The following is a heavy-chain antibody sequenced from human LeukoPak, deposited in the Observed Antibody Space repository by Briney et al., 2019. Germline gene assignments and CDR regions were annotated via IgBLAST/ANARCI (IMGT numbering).Heavy chain of an antibody. Sequence: SETLSLACTVSGGSISSYYWSWIRQPPGKGLEWIGYIYYSGSTNYNPSLKSRVTISVDTSKNQFSLKLSSVTAADTAVYYCARDRFIAAAEGAFDIWGQGTMVTVSS. CDR2: IYYSGST. V-gene: IGHV4-59*01. D-gene: IGHD6-13*01. CDR3: ARDRFIAAAEGAFDI. J-gene: IGHJ3*02. CDR1: GGSISSYY.